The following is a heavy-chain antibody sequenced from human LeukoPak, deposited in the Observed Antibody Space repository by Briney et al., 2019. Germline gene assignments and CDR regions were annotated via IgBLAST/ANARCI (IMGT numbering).Heavy chain of an antibody. J-gene: IGHJ4*02. V-gene: IGHV3-23*01. CDR2: ISGSGGST. CDR1: GFTFSSYA. Sequence: GGSLRLSCAASGFTFSSYAMSWVRQAPGKGLEWVSAISGSGGSTYYADSVKGRFTISRDNSKNTLYLQMNSLRAEDTAVYYCAKGGYYYDSSGYQSPRFDCWGQGTLVTVSS. D-gene: IGHD3-22*01. CDR3: AKGGYYYDSSGYQSPRFDC.